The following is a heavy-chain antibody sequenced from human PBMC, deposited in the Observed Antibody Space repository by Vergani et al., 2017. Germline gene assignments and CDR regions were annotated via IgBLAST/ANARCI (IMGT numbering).Heavy chain of an antibody. Sequence: QLQLQESGPRLVKPSETLSLTCSLSGMSISNNNYYWGWIRQPPGKGLEWIGSIYDSRNNNYSPSLKSRVSISVDTSKNQFSLNLTSVTAADTAVYYCAGHLRQLARNDVFDIWGQGTVVTVSS. J-gene: IGHJ3*02. CDR1: GMSISNNNYY. CDR3: AGHLRQLARNDVFDI. D-gene: IGHD6-6*01. V-gene: IGHV4-39*01. CDR2: IYDSRNN.